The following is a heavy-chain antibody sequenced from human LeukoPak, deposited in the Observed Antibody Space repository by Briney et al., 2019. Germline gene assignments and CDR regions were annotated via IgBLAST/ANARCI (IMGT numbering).Heavy chain of an antibody. D-gene: IGHD6-13*01. CDR1: GFTFSSYS. Sequence: GGSLRLSCAASGFTFSSYSMNWVRQAPGKGLEWVSSISSSSSYIYYADSVKGRFTISRDNAKNSLYLQMNSLRAEDTAVYYCARDPLGIAAAGSRWFDPWGQGTLVTVSS. J-gene: IGHJ5*02. CDR2: ISSSSSYI. V-gene: IGHV3-21*01. CDR3: ARDPLGIAAAGSRWFDP.